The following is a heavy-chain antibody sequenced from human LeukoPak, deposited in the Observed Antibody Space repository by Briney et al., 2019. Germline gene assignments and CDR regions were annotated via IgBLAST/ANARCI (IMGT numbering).Heavy chain of an antibody. CDR2: INPNSGGT. D-gene: IGHD3-3*01. J-gene: IGHJ6*03. V-gene: IGHV1-2*02. CDR3: ARDTSTIFGVVINYYYYYMDV. Sequence: ASVKVSCKASGYTFTGYYMHWVRQAPGQGLEWMGWINPNSGGTNYAQKFQGRVTMTRDTSISTAYMELRRLRSDDTAVYYCARDTSTIFGVVINYYYYYMDVWGKGTTVTVSS. CDR1: GYTFTGYY.